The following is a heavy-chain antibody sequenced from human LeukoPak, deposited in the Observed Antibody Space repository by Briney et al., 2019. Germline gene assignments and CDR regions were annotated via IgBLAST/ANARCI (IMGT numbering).Heavy chain of an antibody. CDR2: IYYSGST. D-gene: IGHD3-10*01. CDR1: GGSISSYY. J-gene: IGHJ5*02. CDR3: ARAPVWFGAIWFDP. Sequence: PSETLSLTCTVSGGSISSYYWSWIRQPPGKGLEWIGYIYYSGSTNYNPSLKSRVTISVDTSKNQFSLKLSSVTAADTAVYYCARAPVWFGAIWFDPWGQGTLVTVSS. V-gene: IGHV4-59*01.